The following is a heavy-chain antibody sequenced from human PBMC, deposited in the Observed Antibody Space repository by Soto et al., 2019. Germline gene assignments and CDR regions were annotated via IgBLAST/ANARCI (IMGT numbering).Heavy chain of an antibody. CDR1: GGSISSYY. Sequence: KPSETLSLTCTVSGGSISSYYWSWIRQPPGKGLEWIGYIYYSGSTNYNPSLKSRVTISVDTSKNQFSLKLSSVTAADTAVYYCARDRGGNFPYYYYGMDVWGQGTTVTVSS. J-gene: IGHJ6*02. D-gene: IGHD2-21*02. V-gene: IGHV4-59*01. CDR3: ARDRGGNFPYYYYGMDV. CDR2: IYYSGST.